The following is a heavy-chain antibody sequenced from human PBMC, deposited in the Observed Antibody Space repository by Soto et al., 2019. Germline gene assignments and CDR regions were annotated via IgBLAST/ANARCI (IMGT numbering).Heavy chain of an antibody. J-gene: IGHJ4*02. D-gene: IGHD5-12*01. CDR2: ISGSGGSP. CDR3: AKGMETGYRGDFDS. Sequence: EVQLLESGGGLVQPGGSLRLSCAASGFNFGSYAMSWVRQAPGKGLEWVSGISGSGGSPYYPDSVQGRFTISKDKSNDTLYLHLTSLRAEDTAVYYCAKGMETGYRGDFDSWGQGTLVTVSS. CDR1: GFNFGSYA. V-gene: IGHV3-23*01.